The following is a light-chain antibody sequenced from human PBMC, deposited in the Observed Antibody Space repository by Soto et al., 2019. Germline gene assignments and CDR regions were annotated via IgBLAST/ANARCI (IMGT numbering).Light chain of an antibody. CDR3: QSYDSSLRGHV. CDR2: GNN. CDR1: SSNIGASYG. J-gene: IGLJ1*01. Sequence: QSVLTQSPSVSGAPGQRVTISCTGSSSNIGASYGVHWYQQLPGTAPKLLIYGNNNRPSGVPDRFSGSKSGISASLAITGLQAEDEADYYCQSYDSSLRGHVFGTGTKVTVL. V-gene: IGLV1-40*01.